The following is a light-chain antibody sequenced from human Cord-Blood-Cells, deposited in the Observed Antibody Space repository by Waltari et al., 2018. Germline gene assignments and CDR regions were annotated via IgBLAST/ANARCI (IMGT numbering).Light chain of an antibody. CDR3: QQYGSSPRT. J-gene: IGKJ1*01. V-gene: IGKV3-20*01. CDR1: QSVSSSY. CDR2: GAS. Sequence: EIVLTQSPGTLSLSPGEMATLACRASQSVSSSYLAWYQQKPGQAPRLLIYGASSRATGIPDRFSGSVSGTDFTLTISRLEPEDFAVYYCQQYGSSPRTFGQGTKVEIK.